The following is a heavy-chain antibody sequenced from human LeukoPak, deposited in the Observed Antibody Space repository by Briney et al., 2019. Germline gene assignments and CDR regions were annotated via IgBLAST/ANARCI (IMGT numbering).Heavy chain of an antibody. J-gene: IGHJ6*03. Sequence: SETLSLTCTVSGGSISSYYWSWIRQPPGKGLEWIGYISYSGSTNYNPSLKSRVTISVDTSKNQFSLKLSSVTAADTAVYYCARVIANSSGYGYYYNYYYMDVWGKGTTVTVSS. CDR1: GGSISSYY. D-gene: IGHD3-22*01. CDR3: ARVIANSSGYGYYYNYYYMDV. CDR2: ISYSGST. V-gene: IGHV4-59*01.